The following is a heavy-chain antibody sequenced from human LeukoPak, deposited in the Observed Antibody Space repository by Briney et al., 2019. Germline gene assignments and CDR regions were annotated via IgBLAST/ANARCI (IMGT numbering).Heavy chain of an antibody. Sequence: GGSLRLSCAASGFTFSTYWMTWVRQAPGKGLEWLANIKQDGSAKYYVDSLRGRFSISRDNVKNSLFLQMNSLSADGTAVYYCARCPYDSTGYYSVPSHLDYWGQGTLVTVSS. CDR3: ARCPYDSTGYYSVPSHLDY. V-gene: IGHV3-7*01. J-gene: IGHJ4*02. CDR2: IKQDGSAK. CDR1: GFTFSTYW. D-gene: IGHD3-22*01.